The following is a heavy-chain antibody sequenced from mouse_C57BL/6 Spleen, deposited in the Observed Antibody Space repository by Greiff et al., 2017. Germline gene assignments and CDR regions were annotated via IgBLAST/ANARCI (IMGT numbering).Heavy chain of an antibody. CDR2: INPGNGGT. CDR3: AREDYDSWFAY. Sequence: QVQLQQPGTELVKPGASVKLSCKASGYTFTSYWMPWVKQRPGQGLEWIGNINPGNGGTNYNEKFKSKATLTVDKSSSTAYMQLSSLTSEDAAVYYCAREDYDSWFAYWGQGTMVTVSA. V-gene: IGHV1-53*01. J-gene: IGHJ3*01. CDR1: GYTFTSYW. D-gene: IGHD2-4*01.